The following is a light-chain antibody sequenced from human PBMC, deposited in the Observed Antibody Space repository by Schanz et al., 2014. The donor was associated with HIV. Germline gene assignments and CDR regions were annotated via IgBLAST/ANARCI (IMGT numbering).Light chain of an antibody. CDR1: SNDVGGYNY. CDR3: SSYTSSSTYV. J-gene: IGLJ1*01. V-gene: IGLV2-8*01. Sequence: HSALTQPPSASGSPGQSVTISCTGTSNDVGGYNYVSWYQQLPGRAPKLMIYEVSKRPSGVPDRFSGSKSGNTASLTISGLQAEDEADYYCSSYTSSSTYVFGTGTKLTVL. CDR2: EVS.